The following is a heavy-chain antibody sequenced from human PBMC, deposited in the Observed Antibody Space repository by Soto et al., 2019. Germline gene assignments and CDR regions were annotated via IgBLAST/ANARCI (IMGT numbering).Heavy chain of an antibody. Sequence: GGALSLSCAASEFTLISDAMSWVRQAPGKGLEWVSAIIGSGGRTYGADSVKGRCTICRDYSENTLYMQMNSLRSEHTAVSYCARATAVVRASSKYCFEYWGQGTLVTVSS. CDR2: IIGSGGRT. D-gene: IGHD1-26*01. J-gene: IGHJ4*01. CDR1: EFTLISDA. CDR3: ARATAVVRASSKYCFEY. V-gene: IGHV3-23*01.